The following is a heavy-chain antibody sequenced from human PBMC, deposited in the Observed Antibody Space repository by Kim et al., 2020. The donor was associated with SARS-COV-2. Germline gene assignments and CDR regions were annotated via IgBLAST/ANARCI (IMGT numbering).Heavy chain of an antibody. V-gene: IGHV6-1*01. Sequence: WYSDSAVSLKSRVTINPDTSKNQFSLHLNSVTPEDTALYFCARGTSRYFDPWGQGTLVTVSS. CDR2: WYS. D-gene: IGHD1-20*01. J-gene: IGHJ5*02. CDR3: ARGTSRYFDP.